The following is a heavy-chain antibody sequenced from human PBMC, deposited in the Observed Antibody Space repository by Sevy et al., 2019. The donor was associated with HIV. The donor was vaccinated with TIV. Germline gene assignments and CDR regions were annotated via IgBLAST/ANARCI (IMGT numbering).Heavy chain of an antibody. D-gene: IGHD3-22*01. CDR2: ISAYNGNT. V-gene: IGHV1-18*01. CDR1: GYTFTSYG. Sequence: ASMKVSCKASGYTFTSYGISWVRQAPGQGLEWMGWISAYNGNTNYAQKLQGRVTMTTDTSTSTAYMELRSLRSDDTAVYYCARAPYYYDSSGYVVWFDPWGQGTLVTVSS. J-gene: IGHJ5*02. CDR3: ARAPYYYDSSGYVVWFDP.